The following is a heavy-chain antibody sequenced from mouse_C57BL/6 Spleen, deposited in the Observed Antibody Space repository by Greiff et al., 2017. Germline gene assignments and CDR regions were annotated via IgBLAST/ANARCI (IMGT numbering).Heavy chain of an antibody. CDR3: ARGGYGSLYWYFDV. D-gene: IGHD1-1*01. J-gene: IGHJ1*03. CDR1: GYTFTSYW. Sequence: QVQLQQPGTELVKPGASVKLSCKASGYTFTSYWMHWVKQRPGQGLEWIGNINPSNGGTNYNEKFKSKATLTVDKSSSTAYMQLSSLTSEDSAVYYGARGGYGSLYWYFDVWGTGTTVTVSS. CDR2: INPSNGGT. V-gene: IGHV1-53*01.